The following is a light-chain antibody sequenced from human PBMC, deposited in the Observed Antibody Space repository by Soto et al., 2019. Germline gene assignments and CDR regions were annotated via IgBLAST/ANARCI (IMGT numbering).Light chain of an antibody. J-gene: IGKJ1*01. Sequence: EVVLTQSPGTLSLSPGQRATLSCRASQSVSSSFLAWYQQKPGQAPRLLIYAASSRATGIPHRFSGSGSETDFTLTISRLEPEDFAVYYCHQFGDSPWTFGQGTKVEIK. V-gene: IGKV3-20*01. CDR2: AAS. CDR3: HQFGDSPWT. CDR1: QSVSSSF.